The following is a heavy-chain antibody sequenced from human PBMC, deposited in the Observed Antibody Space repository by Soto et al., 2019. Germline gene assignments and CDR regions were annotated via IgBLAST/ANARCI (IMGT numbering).Heavy chain of an antibody. D-gene: IGHD2-21*01. CDR2: LSGNGGSK. Sequence: GGSLTLSWSASGFTFSIHAMHWVRQAPGKGRNYVLGLSGNGGSKNQASVAKGRVTTSSDNSMNTLYLQFSSLGTEDTASHHCVKGSGSGAYWDSFDSWGQGTLVTVSS. CDR3: VKGSGSGAYWDSFDS. V-gene: IGHV3-64D*06. J-gene: IGHJ4*02. CDR1: GFTFSIHA.